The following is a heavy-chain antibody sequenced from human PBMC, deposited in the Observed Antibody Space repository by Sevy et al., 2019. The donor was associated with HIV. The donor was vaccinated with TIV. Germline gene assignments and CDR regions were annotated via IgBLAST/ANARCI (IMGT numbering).Heavy chain of an antibody. V-gene: IGHV4-31*03. CDR3: ARALVGVHCDGDCYPAGHFDQ. D-gene: IGHD2-21*02. J-gene: IGHJ4*02. Sequence: SETLSLTCSVSGGSISNDGNYWSWIRQSPGAGLEWIGYIHYGGSTYYNPSVKSRVTISIDTSKSHFSLKMRSVTAADTAVYFCARALVGVHCDGDCYPAGHFDQWGQGTPVTVSS. CDR2: IHYGGST. CDR1: GGSISNDGNY.